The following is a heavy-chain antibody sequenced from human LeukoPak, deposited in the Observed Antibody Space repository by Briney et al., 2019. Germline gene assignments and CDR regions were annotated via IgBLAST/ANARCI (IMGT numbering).Heavy chain of an antibody. Sequence: ASVKVSCKASGYTFTSYDINWVRQATGQGLEWMGWMNPNSGNTGYAQKFQGRVTMTRNTSISTAYMELSSLRSEDTAVYYCARAKEKWEEFEYWGQGTLVTVSS. CDR3: ARAKEKWEEFEY. CDR1: GYTFTSYD. V-gene: IGHV1-8*01. D-gene: IGHD1-26*01. J-gene: IGHJ4*02. CDR2: MNPNSGNT.